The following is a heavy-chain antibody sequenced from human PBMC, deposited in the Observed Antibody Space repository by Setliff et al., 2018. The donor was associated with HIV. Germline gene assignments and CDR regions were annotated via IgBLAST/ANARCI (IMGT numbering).Heavy chain of an antibody. CDR3: MRDGSRTTGMTGYYYGVDV. D-gene: IGHD1-1*01. CDR1: GGSISSGDYY. J-gene: IGHJ6*02. CDR2: MHGSGNT. Sequence: SETLSLTCTVSGGSISSGDYYWSWIRQPPGKGLEWIASMHGSGNTHYNPSLQSRITISMDTSKNQFSLTLSSVTAADTAIYFCMRDGSRTTGMTGYYYGVDVWGQGTTVTVSS. V-gene: IGHV4-39*07.